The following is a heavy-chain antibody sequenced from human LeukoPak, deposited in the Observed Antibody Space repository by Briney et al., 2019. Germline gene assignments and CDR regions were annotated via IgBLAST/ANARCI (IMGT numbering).Heavy chain of an antibody. J-gene: IGHJ4*02. V-gene: IGHV1-18*01. D-gene: IGHD3-22*01. Sequence: ASVKVSCKASGYTFTSYGISWVRQAPGQGLEWMGWISAYNGNTNYAQKFQGRVTMTRDMSTSTVYMELRSLRSDDTAVYYCARDQGAEYYYDSSGYYVDYWGQGTLVTVSS. CDR1: GYTFTSYG. CDR3: ARDQGAEYYYDSSGYYVDY. CDR2: ISAYNGNT.